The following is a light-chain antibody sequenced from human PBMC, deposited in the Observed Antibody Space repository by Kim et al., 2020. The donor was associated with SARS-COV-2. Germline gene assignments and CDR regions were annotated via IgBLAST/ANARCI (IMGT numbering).Light chain of an antibody. Sequence: DIQMTQSPSSLSASVGDRVTITCRTSRSVSTYLSWYQQKPGKAPKLLIYGASGLHSGVPSRFSGSGSGTDFTLTINSLQPEDFATYYCQQSYNTPWTFGQGTKVDIK. CDR3: QQSYNTPWT. CDR2: GAS. CDR1: RSVSTY. V-gene: IGKV1-39*01. J-gene: IGKJ1*01.